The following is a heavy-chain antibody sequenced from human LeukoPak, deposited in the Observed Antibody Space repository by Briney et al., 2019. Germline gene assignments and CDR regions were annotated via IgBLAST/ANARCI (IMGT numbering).Heavy chain of an antibody. J-gene: IGHJ4*02. D-gene: IGHD5-12*01. CDR1: GYTFTGYY. Sequence: GASVKVSCKASGYTFTGYYMHWVRQAPGQGLEWMGGIIPIFGTANYAQKFQGRVTITTDESMSTAYMELSSLRSEDTAVYYCAREGDSGYDYPYFDYWGQGTLVTVSS. CDR3: AREGDSGYDYPYFDY. CDR2: IIPIFGTA. V-gene: IGHV1-69*05.